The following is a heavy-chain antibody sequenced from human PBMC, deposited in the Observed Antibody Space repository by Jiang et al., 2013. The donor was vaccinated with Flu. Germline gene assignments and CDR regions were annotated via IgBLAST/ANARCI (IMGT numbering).Heavy chain of an antibody. Sequence: SLTCTVSVAPSAIAVTTGAGSAQPPGKGLEWIGSMSPSGITYYSPSLKSRVTMSVDTSKKQFSLRLSYVGAADTAIYYCARDRDIVSRGGFDFWGQGTLVTVSS. CDR3: ARDRDIVSRGGFDF. V-gene: IGHV4-39*07. J-gene: IGHJ4*02. CDR1: VAPSAIAVTT. CDR2: MSPSGIT. D-gene: IGHD5/OR15-5a*01.